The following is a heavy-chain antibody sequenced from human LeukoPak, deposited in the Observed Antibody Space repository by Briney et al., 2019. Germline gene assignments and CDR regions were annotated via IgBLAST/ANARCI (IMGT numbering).Heavy chain of an antibody. V-gene: IGHV4-59*12. Sequence: PSETLSLPCTVSGGPICSDYWIWMRQPPGKKLEWIGCIYYRGNTDYNPSLKSRVTISVDTSKNQVSLLLSSVIAADTAVYYCATLAFSKLEFDYWGPGTLVTVSS. D-gene: IGHD4-11*01. CDR3: ATLAFSKLEFDY. CDR1: GGPICSDY. J-gene: IGHJ4*02. CDR2: IYYRGNT.